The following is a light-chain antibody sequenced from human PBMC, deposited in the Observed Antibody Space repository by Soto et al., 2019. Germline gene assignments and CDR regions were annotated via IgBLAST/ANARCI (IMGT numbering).Light chain of an antibody. CDR3: SSYRSSSTLVV. CDR2: DVS. CDR1: NSDIGGYNF. J-gene: IGLJ2*01. V-gene: IGLV2-14*03. Sequence: QSALTQPASVFGSPGQSITISCTGTNSDIGGYNFVSWYQQHPGKVPKLMIYDVSNRPSGVSDRFSGSKSGNTASLTISGLQAEDEADYHCSSYRSSSTLVVFGGGTKLTVL.